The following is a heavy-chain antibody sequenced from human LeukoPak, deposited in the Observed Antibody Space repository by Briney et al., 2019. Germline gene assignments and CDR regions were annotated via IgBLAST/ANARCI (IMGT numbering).Heavy chain of an antibody. D-gene: IGHD3-10*01. Sequence: PSETLSLTCTVSGGSISTYYWSWIRQPPGKGLEWIAYIYYSGSTNYNPSLKSRVTISVETSKNQFSLKLRSVTAADTAAYYCARGTYYYGSGNYYPNGGFDPWGQGTLVTVSS. J-gene: IGHJ5*02. CDR2: IYYSGST. CDR3: ARGTYYYGSGNYYPNGGFDP. V-gene: IGHV4-59*08. CDR1: GGSISTYY.